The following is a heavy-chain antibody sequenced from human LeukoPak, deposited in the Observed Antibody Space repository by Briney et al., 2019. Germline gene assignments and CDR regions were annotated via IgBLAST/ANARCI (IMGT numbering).Heavy chain of an antibody. V-gene: IGHV3-23*01. D-gene: IGHD2-2*01. CDR3: AKDRGDCSSTSCYSGSNDY. J-gene: IGHJ4*02. Sequence: GGSLRLSCAASGFTFSSYGMSWVRQAPGKGLEWVSAISGSGGSTYYADSVKGRFTISRDNSKNTLYLQMNSLRAEDTAVYYCAKDRGDCSSTSCYSGSNDYWGQGTLVTVSS. CDR1: GFTFSSYG. CDR2: ISGSGGST.